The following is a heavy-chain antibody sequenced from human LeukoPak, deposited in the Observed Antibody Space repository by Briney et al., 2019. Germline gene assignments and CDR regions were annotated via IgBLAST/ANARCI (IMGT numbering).Heavy chain of an antibody. CDR1: GFTFSSYG. D-gene: IGHD6-19*01. CDR2: IWSNGNTK. CDR3: ARDSLPMAVTGPFDH. Sequence: GGSLRLSCAASGFTFSSYGMHWVRQAPGKGLEWVAVIWSNGNTKYYADSVKGRFTISRDNSKSALYLQMNSLRAEDTAIYYCARDSLPMAVTGPFDHWGQGALVTVSS. J-gene: IGHJ4*02. V-gene: IGHV3-33*01.